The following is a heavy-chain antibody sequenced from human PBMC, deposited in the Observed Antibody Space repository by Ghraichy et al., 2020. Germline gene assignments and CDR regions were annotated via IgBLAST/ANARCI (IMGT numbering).Heavy chain of an antibody. J-gene: IGHJ4*02. CDR3: AKVVTNHLSVVGYYFDY. CDR2: ISVNGDNT. D-gene: IGHD1-14*01. CDR1: GFTFSSFA. Sequence: GGSLRLSCAASGFTFSSFAMSWARQAPGKGLEWVSAISVNGDNTYYADSVKGRFTISRDISKNTLYLQMHSLRSEDTAVYYCAKVVTNHLSVVGYYFDYWGKGTLVTVSS. V-gene: IGHV3-23*01.